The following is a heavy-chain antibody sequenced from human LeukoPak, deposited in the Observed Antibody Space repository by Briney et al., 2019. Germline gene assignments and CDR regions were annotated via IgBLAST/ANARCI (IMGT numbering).Heavy chain of an antibody. D-gene: IGHD5-18*01. J-gene: IGHJ4*02. Sequence: PSQTLSLTCTVSGGSISSGDYYWRWLRQPPGTGLEWIGYIYYSGSTNCNPSLKSRVTISLDTSKNQFSLRLTSVTAADTAVYYCAGRSYGRNYFDYWGQGILVTVSS. CDR2: IYYSGST. CDR1: GGSISSGDYY. V-gene: IGHV4-30-4*01. CDR3: AGRSYGRNYFDY.